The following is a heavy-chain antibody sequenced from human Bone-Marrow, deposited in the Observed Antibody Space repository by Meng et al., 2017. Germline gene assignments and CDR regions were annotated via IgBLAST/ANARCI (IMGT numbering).Heavy chain of an antibody. Sequence: SVKVSCKASGGTFSSYAISWVRQAPGQGLEWMGGIIPIFGTANYAQKFQGRVTMTRDTSISTAYMELSGLRSDDTAVYYCARDEDISAAGYLLGDFWGQGNLVNVSS. CDR3: ARDEDISAAGYLLGDF. V-gene: IGHV1-69*05. J-gene: IGHJ4*02. D-gene: IGHD6-13*01. CDR1: GGTFSSYA. CDR2: IIPIFGTA.